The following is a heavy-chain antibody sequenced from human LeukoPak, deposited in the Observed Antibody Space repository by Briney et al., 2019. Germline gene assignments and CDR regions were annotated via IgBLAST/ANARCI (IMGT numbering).Heavy chain of an antibody. Sequence: QTGGSLRLSCAASGFTFSSYGMNWVRQAPGKGLEWVSVIYSGGSTYYADSVKGRFTISRDNSKNTLYLQMNSLRAEDTAVYYCARTTFYYDSGYYFDYWGQGTLVTVSS. CDR3: ARTTFYYDSGYYFDY. V-gene: IGHV3-66*01. D-gene: IGHD3-22*01. CDR1: GFTFSSYG. J-gene: IGHJ4*02. CDR2: IYSGGST.